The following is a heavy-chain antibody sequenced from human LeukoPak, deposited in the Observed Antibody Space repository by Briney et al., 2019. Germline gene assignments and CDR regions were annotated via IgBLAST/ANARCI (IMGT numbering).Heavy chain of an antibody. D-gene: IGHD1-14*01. CDR3: VRDNSIADRGWWFDP. Sequence: ASVKVSCKASGYTFTSYGIGWVRQAPGQGLEWMGWISAYNGNTNYAQKLQGRVTMTTDTPTSTVYMELSSLRSDDTAVYYCVRDNSIADRGWWFDPWGQGTLVTVSS. V-gene: IGHV1-18*01. J-gene: IGHJ5*02. CDR1: GYTFTSYG. CDR2: ISAYNGNT.